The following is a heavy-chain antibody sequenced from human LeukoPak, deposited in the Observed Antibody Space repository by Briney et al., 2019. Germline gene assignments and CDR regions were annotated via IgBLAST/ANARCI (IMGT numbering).Heavy chain of an antibody. V-gene: IGHV4-39*01. D-gene: IGHD6-19*01. CDR2: IYYSGTT. J-gene: IGHJ4*02. CDR1: GGSISSSTYY. CDR3: AGGRSSVLGY. Sequence: SETLSLTCTVSGGSISSSTYYWGWIRQPPGKGLEWIGSIYYSGTTYYNPSLKSRVTISADTSKNQFSLKLSSVTAADTAVYYCAGGRSSVLGYWGQGTLVTVTS.